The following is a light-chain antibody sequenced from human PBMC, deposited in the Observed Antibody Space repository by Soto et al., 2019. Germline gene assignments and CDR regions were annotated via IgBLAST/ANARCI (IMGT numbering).Light chain of an antibody. J-gene: IGKJ2*01. Sequence: DIQMTQSPSSLSASVGDRVTITCRASQNIRSYLNWYQQKPGKAPKLLIYAAFSLQSGVPSRFSGSGSGTDFTLTISSLQPEDFATYYCQHSYNTPYTFGQGTKLEIK. V-gene: IGKV1-39*01. CDR2: AAF. CDR3: QHSYNTPYT. CDR1: QNIRSY.